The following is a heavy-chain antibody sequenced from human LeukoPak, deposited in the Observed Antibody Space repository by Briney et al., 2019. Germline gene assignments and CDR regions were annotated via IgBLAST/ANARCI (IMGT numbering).Heavy chain of an antibody. Sequence: PSQTLSLTCTVSGGSISSGSYYWSWIRQPAGKGLEWTGRIYTSGSTNYNPSLKSRVTISVDTSKNQFSLKLSSVTTADTAVYYCARAIAPPPGIAAAGRIDYWGQGTLVTVSS. V-gene: IGHV4-61*02. J-gene: IGHJ4*02. D-gene: IGHD6-13*01. CDR1: GGSISSGSYY. CDR2: IYTSGST. CDR3: ARAIAPPPGIAAAGRIDY.